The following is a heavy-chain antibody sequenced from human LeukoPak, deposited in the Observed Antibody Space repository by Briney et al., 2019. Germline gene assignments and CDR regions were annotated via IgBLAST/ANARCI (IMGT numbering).Heavy chain of an antibody. J-gene: IGHJ4*02. CDR1: GGSISSGGYY. CDR2: IYYSGST. Sequence: SQTLSLTCTVSGGSISSGGYYWSWVRQHPGKGLEWIGYIYYSGSTYYNPSLKSRVTISVDTSKNQFSLKLSSVTAADTAVYYCARAQYYYDSSGYYPYYFDYWGQGTLVTVSS. V-gene: IGHV4-31*03. CDR3: ARAQYYYDSSGYYPYYFDY. D-gene: IGHD3-22*01.